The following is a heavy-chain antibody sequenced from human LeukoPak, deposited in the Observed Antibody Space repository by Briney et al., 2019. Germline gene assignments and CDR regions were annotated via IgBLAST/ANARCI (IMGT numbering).Heavy chain of an antibody. CDR3: TRSAGYSSGWYHDY. D-gene: IGHD6-19*01. Sequence: PGRSLRLSCTASGFTFGDYAMSWVRQAPGKGLEWVGFIRSKAYGGTTEYAASVKGRFTISRDDSKSIAYLQMNSLKIEDAAVYYCTRSAGYSSGWYHDYWGQETLVTVSS. CDR2: IRSKAYGGTT. J-gene: IGHJ4*02. CDR1: GFTFGDYA. V-gene: IGHV3-49*04.